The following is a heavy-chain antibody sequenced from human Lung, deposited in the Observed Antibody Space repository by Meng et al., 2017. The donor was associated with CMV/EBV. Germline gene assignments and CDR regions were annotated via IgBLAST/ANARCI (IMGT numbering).Heavy chain of an antibody. D-gene: IGHD3-16*01. Sequence: GSLRLSCTVSGYSISSPYYWGWIRQPPGMGLEWIGSIYYSGNTYYNPSLKSRVTISVGTSKNQFSLKLSSVTAADTAVYYCARDRRGSYVTGWGYWGQGTLVTVSS. CDR2: IYYSGNT. CDR1: GYSISSPYY. J-gene: IGHJ4*02. V-gene: IGHV4-38-2*02. CDR3: ARDRRGSYVTGWGY.